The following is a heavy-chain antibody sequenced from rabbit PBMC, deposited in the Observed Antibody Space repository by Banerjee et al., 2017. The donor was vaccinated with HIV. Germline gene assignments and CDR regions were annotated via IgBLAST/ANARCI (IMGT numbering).Heavy chain of an antibody. Sequence: QSLEESGGDLVKPGASLTLTCTASGFSFSSSYYMCWVRQAPGKGLELIACIYISSGNTYYANWAKGRFTISKTSSTTVTLQMTSLTAADTATYFCARVTGSTYYNWGYFNLWGPGTLVTVS. CDR2: IYISSGNT. D-gene: IGHD8-1*01. CDR1: GFSFSSSYY. V-gene: IGHV1S40*01. CDR3: ARVTGSTYYNWGYFNL. J-gene: IGHJ4*01.